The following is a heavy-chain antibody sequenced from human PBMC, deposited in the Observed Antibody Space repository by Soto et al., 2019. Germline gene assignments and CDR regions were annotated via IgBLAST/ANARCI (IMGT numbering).Heavy chain of an antibody. CDR1: GYTFTSYY. D-gene: IGHD3-10*01. CDR3: ARVNLFRHAFDI. CDR2: INPSGGST. V-gene: IGHV1-46*03. Sequence: ASVKVSCTASGYTFTSYYMHWVRQAPGQGLEWMGIINPSGGSTSYAQKFQGRVTMTRDTSTSTVYMELSSLRSEDTAVYYCARVNLFRHAFDIWGQGTMVTVSS. J-gene: IGHJ3*02.